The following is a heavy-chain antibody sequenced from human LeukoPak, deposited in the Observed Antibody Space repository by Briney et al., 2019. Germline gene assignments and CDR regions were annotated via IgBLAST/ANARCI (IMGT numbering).Heavy chain of an antibody. D-gene: IGHD6-19*01. CDR2: IKTDGSST. CDR3: ARGVSSPSSPFDY. Sequence: GGSLRLSCAASGFIFSSNWMHWVRHAPGKGLVWVSRIKTDGSSTMYADSVKGRFTISRDNAKNTLYLQMNSLRAEDTAVYYCARGVSSPSSPFDYWGQGTLVAVSS. V-gene: IGHV3-74*03. CDR1: GFIFSSNW. J-gene: IGHJ4*02.